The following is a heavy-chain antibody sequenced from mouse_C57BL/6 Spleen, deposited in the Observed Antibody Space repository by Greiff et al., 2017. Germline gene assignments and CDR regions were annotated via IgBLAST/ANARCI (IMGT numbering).Heavy chain of an antibody. CDR3: ARDEDLCLDY. CDR2: IHPNSGST. Sequence: QVQLQQPGAELVKPGASVKLSCKASGYTFTSYWMHWVTQRPGQGLEWIGMIHPNSGSTNSNEKFKGKATLTVDKSSSPAYMQLSSLTSEDSAVYYCARDEDLCLDYWGQGTSVTVSS. D-gene: IGHD2-3*01. CDR1: GYTFTSYW. J-gene: IGHJ4*01. V-gene: IGHV1-64*01.